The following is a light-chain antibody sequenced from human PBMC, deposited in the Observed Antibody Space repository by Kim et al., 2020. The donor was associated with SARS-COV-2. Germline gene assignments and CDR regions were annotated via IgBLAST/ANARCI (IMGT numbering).Light chain of an antibody. CDR1: QSVSSY. V-gene: IGKV3-11*01. Sequence: DIVLTQSPGTLSLSPGERATVSCRASQSVSSYLAWYQQKPGQAPRLLIYDASNRATGIPARFSGSGSGTDFTLTISSLQPEDFAVYYCQQRGNWPLTFGGGTKVDIK. J-gene: IGKJ4*01. CDR3: QQRGNWPLT. CDR2: DAS.